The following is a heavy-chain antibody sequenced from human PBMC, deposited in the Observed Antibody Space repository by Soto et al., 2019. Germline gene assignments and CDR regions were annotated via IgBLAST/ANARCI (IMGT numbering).Heavy chain of an antibody. Sequence: GESLKISCKRSGYSFTSYWIGWVRQTPGKGLESMGIIYPSDSDTRYSPSFQGQVTISVDKSINTAYLQWSSLKASDTAIYYCTRRPGRAFDIWGQGTMVTVSS. V-gene: IGHV5-51*01. CDR3: TRRPGRAFDI. J-gene: IGHJ3*02. D-gene: IGHD2-2*01. CDR1: GYSFTSYW. CDR2: IYPSDSDT.